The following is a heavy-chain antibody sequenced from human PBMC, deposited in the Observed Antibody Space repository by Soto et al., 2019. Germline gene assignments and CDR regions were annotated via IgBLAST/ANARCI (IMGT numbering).Heavy chain of an antibody. Sequence: LRLSCAASGFTFSHYAMSWIRQAPGKGLEWVSYISSSGTTIYHADSVKGRFTISRDNAKNSLYLQMNSLRAEDTAVYYCARERVRTGDYWGQGTLVTVSS. CDR3: ARERVRTGDY. CDR1: GFTFSHYA. D-gene: IGHD4-17*01. CDR2: ISSSGTTI. V-gene: IGHV3-11*01. J-gene: IGHJ4*02.